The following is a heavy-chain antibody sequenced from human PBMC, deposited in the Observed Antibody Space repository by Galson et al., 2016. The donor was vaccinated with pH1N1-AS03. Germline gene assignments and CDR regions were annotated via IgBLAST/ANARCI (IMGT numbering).Heavy chain of an antibody. Sequence: SLRLSCAASGFPFSGYSMNWVRQAPGKGLEWVSFIRTSSSSIYYADSVKGRFTISRDNAQNLLYLQMNSLRDEDTAVYYCARDGPPQGISVAGSFDLWGQGTLVTVSS. CDR3: ARDGPPQGISVAGSFDL. V-gene: IGHV3-21*01. J-gene: IGHJ5*02. CDR2: IRTSSSSI. CDR1: GFPFSGYS. D-gene: IGHD6-19*01.